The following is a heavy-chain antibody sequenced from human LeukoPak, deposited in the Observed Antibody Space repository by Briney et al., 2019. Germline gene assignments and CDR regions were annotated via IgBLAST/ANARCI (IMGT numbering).Heavy chain of an antibody. CDR2: ISAYNGNT. J-gene: IGHJ6*03. Sequence: ASVKVSCKASGYTFTSYGISWVRQAPGQGLEWMGWISAYNGNTNYAQKLQGRVTMTTDTSTSTAYMELRSLRSDDTAVYYCARGDCSGGSCYFYYYYMDVWGKGTTVTIS. CDR3: ARGDCSGGSCYFYYYYMDV. D-gene: IGHD2-15*01. CDR1: GYTFTSYG. V-gene: IGHV1-18*01.